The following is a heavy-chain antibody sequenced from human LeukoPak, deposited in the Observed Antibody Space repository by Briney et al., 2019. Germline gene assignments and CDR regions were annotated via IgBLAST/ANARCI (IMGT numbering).Heavy chain of an antibody. CDR2: ISGSGDST. Sequence: GGTLRLSCAASGFTFSSCGMSWVRQAPGKGLEWVSAISGSGDSTYYADSVKGRFTISRDNAKNSLYLQMNSLRAEDTAVYYCARDLYRIVVVPHYFDYWGQGTLVTVSS. V-gene: IGHV3-23*01. J-gene: IGHJ4*02. CDR3: ARDLYRIVVVPHYFDY. CDR1: GFTFSSCG. D-gene: IGHD3-22*01.